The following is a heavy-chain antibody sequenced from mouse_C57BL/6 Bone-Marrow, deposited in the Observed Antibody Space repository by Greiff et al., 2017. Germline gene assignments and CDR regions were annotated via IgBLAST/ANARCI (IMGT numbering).Heavy chain of an antibody. CDR1: GYAFSSSW. Sequence: VQVVESGPELVKPGASVKISCKASGYAFSSSWMNWVKQRPGKGLEWIGRIYPGDGDTNYNGKFKGKATLTADKSSSTAYMQLSSLTSEDSAVYFCARGAMDYWGQGTSGTVSS. V-gene: IGHV1-82*01. CDR3: ARGAMDY. CDR2: IYPGDGDT. J-gene: IGHJ4*01.